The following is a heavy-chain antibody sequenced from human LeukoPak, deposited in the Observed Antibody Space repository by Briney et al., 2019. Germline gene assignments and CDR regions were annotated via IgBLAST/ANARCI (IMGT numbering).Heavy chain of an antibody. CDR1: VYTFTSYY. CDR2: INPSGGST. V-gene: IGHV1-46*01. J-gene: IGHJ3*02. D-gene: IGHD5-18*01. Sequence: AALKVSCKASVYTFTSYYIHWVRQAPGQGLEWMGLINPSGGSTSYAQKFQVRVTMTRDTSTSTVHMELRSLRSEDTAVYYCAVAYSYGRDVFDIWGQGTMVTVCS. CDR3: AVAYSYGRDVFDI.